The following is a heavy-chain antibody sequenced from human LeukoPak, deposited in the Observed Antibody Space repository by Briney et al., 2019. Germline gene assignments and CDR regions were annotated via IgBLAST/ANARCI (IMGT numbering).Heavy chain of an antibody. J-gene: IGHJ6*02. V-gene: IGHV1-2*02. Sequence: GASVNVSCKASGYTFTGYYMRWGRQAPGPGHERVGWINPNSGCTNYAQKFQGRGTMTRDTSISTAYMELSRLRSDDTAVYYCARVQGQQIAAASDYYYYGMDVWGQGTTVTVSS. D-gene: IGHD6-13*01. CDR2: INPNSGCT. CDR3: ARVQGQQIAAASDYYYYGMDV. CDR1: GYTFTGYY.